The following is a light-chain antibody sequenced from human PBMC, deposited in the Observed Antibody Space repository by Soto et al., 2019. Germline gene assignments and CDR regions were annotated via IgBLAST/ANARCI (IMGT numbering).Light chain of an antibody. CDR2: DAS. J-gene: IGKJ5*01. CDR1: QSVGDY. CDR3: QQRSDWPPIT. Sequence: TVWTQSPATLSLSPGERATLSCRASQSVGDYLAWYQQKPGQAPRILIYDASNRDAGVPNRFRGSGSGTDFTLNISSVEPEDFGVYYCQQRSDWPPITFGQGTRLEIK. V-gene: IGKV3-11*01.